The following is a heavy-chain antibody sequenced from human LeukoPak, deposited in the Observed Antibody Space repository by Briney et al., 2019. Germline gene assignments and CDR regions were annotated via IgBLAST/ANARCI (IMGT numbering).Heavy chain of an antibody. CDR2: ISGSGGST. CDR1: GFTFSSYS. J-gene: IGHJ5*02. D-gene: IGHD4/OR15-4a*01. V-gene: IGHV3-23*01. CDR3: ANGDYDYGVGWFDP. Sequence: GGSLRLSCAASGFTFSSYSMNWVRQAPGKGLEWVSAISGSGGSTYYADSVKGRFTISRDNSKNTLYLQMNSLRAEDTAVYYCANGDYDYGVGWFDPWGQGTLVTVSS.